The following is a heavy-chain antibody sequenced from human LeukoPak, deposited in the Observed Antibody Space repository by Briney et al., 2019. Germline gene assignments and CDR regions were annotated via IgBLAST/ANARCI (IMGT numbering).Heavy chain of an antibody. J-gene: IGHJ6*02. CDR2: IYYSGST. V-gene: IGHV4-59*01. CDR1: GGSISSYY. CDR3: ARAWDTAMVNYYYGMDV. Sequence: SETLSLTCTVSGGSISSYYWSWLRQPPGKGLEWIGYIYYSGSTNYNPSLKSRVTISVDTSKNQFSLKLSSVTAADTAVYYCARAWDTAMVNYYYGMDVWGQGTTVTVSS. D-gene: IGHD5-18*01.